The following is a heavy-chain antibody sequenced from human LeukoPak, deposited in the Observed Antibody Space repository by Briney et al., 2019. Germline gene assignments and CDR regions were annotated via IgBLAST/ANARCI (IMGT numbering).Heavy chain of an antibody. J-gene: IGHJ4*02. Sequence: GESLKISCKGSGYSFTSYWIGWVRQRPGKGLEWMGIIYPSDSDTRYSPPFQGQVTISVDKSINTAYLQWSSLTASDTAIYYCARHRLLTAPLDYWGQGTLVTVSS. CDR2: IYPSDSDT. D-gene: IGHD3-9*01. CDR1: GYSFTSYW. CDR3: ARHRLLTAPLDY. V-gene: IGHV5-51*01.